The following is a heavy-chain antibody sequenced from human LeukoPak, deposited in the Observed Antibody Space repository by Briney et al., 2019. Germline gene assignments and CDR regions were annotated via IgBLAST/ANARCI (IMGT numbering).Heavy chain of an antibody. Sequence: SETLSLTCGVSGGSVINTNWWTWVRQPPGKGLEWIGEVHLDGRTNYNPSLESRLTMSVDVSENQVSLKLTSVTAADTAVYYCAREGGFYRPLDYLGQGTLVTVSS. J-gene: IGHJ4*02. CDR2: VHLDGRT. D-gene: IGHD3-3*01. V-gene: IGHV4-4*02. CDR1: GGSVINTNW. CDR3: AREGGFYRPLDY.